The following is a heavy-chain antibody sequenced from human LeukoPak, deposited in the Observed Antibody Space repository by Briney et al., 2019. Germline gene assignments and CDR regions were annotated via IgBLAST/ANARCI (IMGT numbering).Heavy chain of an antibody. CDR3: ARGYALYSGRYIDFDY. V-gene: IGHV1-2*02. J-gene: IGHJ4*02. CDR2: SNPKNGGT. CDR1: GYTFTCHY. D-gene: IGHD1-26*01. Sequence: ASVKVSCKASGYTFTCHYMHWVRQAPGQGLDWMGLSNPKNGGTNYAQKFQGRVTMNRDTSISTAYMGLRRLRSDDTAVYYCARGYALYSGRYIDFDYWGQGTLVTVSS.